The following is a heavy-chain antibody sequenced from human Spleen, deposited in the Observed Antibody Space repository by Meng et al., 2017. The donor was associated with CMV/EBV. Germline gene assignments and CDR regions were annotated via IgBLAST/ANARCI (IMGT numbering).Heavy chain of an antibody. V-gene: IGHV1-2*02. Sequence: ASVKVSCKASGYTFTDYYIHWVRQAPGQGLEWMGWINPNSGGTNYAQNFQGRVTLTRDTSIRTVYMELSSLRSDDTAMYYCARDDNWGPDYWGQGTLVTVSS. CDR1: GYTFTDYY. D-gene: IGHD7-27*01. J-gene: IGHJ4*02. CDR2: INPNSGGT. CDR3: ARDDNWGPDY.